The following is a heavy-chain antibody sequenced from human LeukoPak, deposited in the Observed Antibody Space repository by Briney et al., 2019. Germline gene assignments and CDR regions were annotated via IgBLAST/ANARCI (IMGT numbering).Heavy chain of an antibody. Sequence: GGSLRLSCAASGFTFSSYWMTWVRQAPGKGLEWVANIKQDGSEKYYVDSVKGRFTISRDNANNSLYLQMNSLRDEDTAVYYCARDVSAVPGTVNYWGQGTLVIVSS. D-gene: IGHD6-19*01. CDR2: IKQDGSEK. V-gene: IGHV3-7*01. J-gene: IGHJ4*02. CDR3: ARDVSAVPGTVNY. CDR1: GFTFSSYW.